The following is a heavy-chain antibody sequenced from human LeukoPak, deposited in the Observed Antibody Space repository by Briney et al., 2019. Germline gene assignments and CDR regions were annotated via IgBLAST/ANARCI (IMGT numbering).Heavy chain of an antibody. CDR3: ARVRYSSGWSDYMDV. D-gene: IGHD6-19*01. J-gene: IGHJ6*03. CDR1: GFTFSSYG. Sequence: GGSLRLSCAASGFTFSSYGMSWVRQAPGKGLEWVANIKQDGGEKYYVDSVKGRFTISRDNAKNTLYQQMNSLRAEDTAGYYCARVRYSSGWSDYMDVWGKGTTVTVSS. V-gene: IGHV3-7*03. CDR2: IKQDGGEK.